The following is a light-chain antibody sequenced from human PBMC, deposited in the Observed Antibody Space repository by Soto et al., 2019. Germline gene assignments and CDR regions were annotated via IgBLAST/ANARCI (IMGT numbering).Light chain of an antibody. CDR3: QQYGSSSIT. J-gene: IGKJ5*01. Sequence: EIVLTQSPATLSLSPGERATLSCRASQSVSSYLAWYQQRPGQAPRLLIYDASNRATGIPARFSGSGSGTDFTLTISSLEPEDFAMYYCQQYGSSSITFGQGTRLEIK. V-gene: IGKV3-11*01. CDR1: QSVSSY. CDR2: DAS.